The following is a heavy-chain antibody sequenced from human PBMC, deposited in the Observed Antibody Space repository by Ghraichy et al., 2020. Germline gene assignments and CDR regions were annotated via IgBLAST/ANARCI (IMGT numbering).Heavy chain of an antibody. Sequence: SVKVSCKASGGTFSSYAISWVRQAPGQGLEWMGGIIPIFGTANYAQKFQGRVTITADESTSTAYMELSSLRSEDTAVYYCARIGTYYYGSGSYGDVDYWGQGTLVTVSS. D-gene: IGHD3-10*01. CDR2: IIPIFGTA. V-gene: IGHV1-69*13. J-gene: IGHJ4*02. CDR3: ARIGTYYYGSGSYGDVDY. CDR1: GGTFSSYA.